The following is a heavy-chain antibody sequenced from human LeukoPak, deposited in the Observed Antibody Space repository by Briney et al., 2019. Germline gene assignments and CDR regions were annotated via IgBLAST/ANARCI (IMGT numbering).Heavy chain of an antibody. D-gene: IGHD2-21*01. J-gene: IGHJ4*02. CDR2: IIPIFGTA. V-gene: IGHV1-69*13. CDR3: ARGVTYCGGDCYGY. Sequence: SVKVSCKASGGTFSSYAIGWVRQAPGQGLEWMGGIIPIFGTANYAQKFQGRVTITADESTSTAYVELSSLRSEDTAVYYCARGVTYCGGDCYGYWGQGTLVTVSS. CDR1: GGTFSSYA.